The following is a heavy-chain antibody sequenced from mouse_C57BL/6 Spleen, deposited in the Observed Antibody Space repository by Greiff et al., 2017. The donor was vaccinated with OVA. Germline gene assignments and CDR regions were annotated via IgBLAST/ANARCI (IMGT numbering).Heavy chain of an antibody. J-gene: IGHJ2*01. CDR1: GFTFSDYY. V-gene: IGHV5-16*01. CDR2: INYDGSST. CDR3: ARGGWTGTDFDY. Sequence: EVHLVESEGGLVQPGSSMKLSCTASGFTFSDYYMAWVRQVPEKGLEWVANINYDGSSTYYLDSLKSRFIISRDNAKNILYLQMSSLKSEDTATYYCARGGWTGTDFDYWGQGTTLTVSS. D-gene: IGHD4-1*01.